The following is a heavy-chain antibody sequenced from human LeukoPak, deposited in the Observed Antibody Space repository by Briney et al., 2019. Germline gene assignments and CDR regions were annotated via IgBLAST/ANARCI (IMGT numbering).Heavy chain of an antibody. D-gene: IGHD6-19*01. J-gene: IGHJ5*02. Sequence: SETLSLTCTVSGGSIGSDYWSWIRQPPGKGLEWIGYTYNSGSTNYNPSLKSRVTISVDTSKNQFSLKLGSVTAADTAAYYCARHHSSRTLSWLDPWGQGTLVTVSS. CDR2: TYNSGST. CDR3: ARHHSSRTLSWLDP. CDR1: GGSIGSDY. V-gene: IGHV4-59*01.